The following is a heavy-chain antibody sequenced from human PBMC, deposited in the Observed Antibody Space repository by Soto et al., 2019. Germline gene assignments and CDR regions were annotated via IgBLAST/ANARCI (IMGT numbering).Heavy chain of an antibody. CDR3: AYDSLTGYQPY. Sequence: ASVKVSCKTSGYTFTSYGITWVRQAPGQGLEYMGWISAYDGQTNYAPNLQGRVTSTTXXXXSXXXMXLXXLRXDDTAVYYCAYDSLTGYQPYWGQGTLVTVSS. V-gene: IGHV1-18*01. CDR1: GYTFTSYG. D-gene: IGHD3-9*01. J-gene: IGHJ4*02. CDR2: ISAYDGQT.